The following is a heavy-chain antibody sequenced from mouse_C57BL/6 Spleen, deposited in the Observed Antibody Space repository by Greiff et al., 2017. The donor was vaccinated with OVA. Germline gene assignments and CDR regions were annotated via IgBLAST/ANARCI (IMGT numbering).Heavy chain of an antibody. D-gene: IGHD1-1*01. CDR3: AMNYYGSSYGGY. CDR2: IYPSDSET. Sequence: QVHVKQSGAELVRPGSSVKLSCKASGYTFTSYWMDWVKQRPGQGLEWIGNIYPSDSETHYNQKFKDKATLTVDKSSSTAYMQLSSLTSEDSAVYYCAMNYYGSSYGGYWGQGTTLTVSS. J-gene: IGHJ2*01. V-gene: IGHV1-61*01. CDR1: GYTFTSYW.